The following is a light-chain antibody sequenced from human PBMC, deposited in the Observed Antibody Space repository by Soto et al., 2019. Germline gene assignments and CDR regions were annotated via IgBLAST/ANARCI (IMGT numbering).Light chain of an antibody. V-gene: IGKV1-5*03. CDR2: KAS. Sequence: DVQMTQSPSTLSASVGDRVTITCRASQSISSWLAWYQQKPGKAPKLLIYKASTLESGVPSNFSSSGSGTEFTLTISSLQPEDFATYYCQHYNSYPWTFGQGTKVDVK. CDR1: QSISSW. CDR3: QHYNSYPWT. J-gene: IGKJ1*01.